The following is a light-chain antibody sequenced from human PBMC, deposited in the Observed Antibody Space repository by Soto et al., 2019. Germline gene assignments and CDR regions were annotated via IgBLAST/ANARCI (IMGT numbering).Light chain of an antibody. CDR3: QHYNSYSEA. J-gene: IGKJ1*01. Sequence: DIQMTQSTSTLSGSVGDRVTITFRASQTISSWLAWYQQKPGKAPKLLIYKASTLKSGVPSRFSGSGSGTEFTLTISSLQPDDFATYYCQHYNSYSEAFGQVTKVDI. CDR1: QTISSW. CDR2: KAS. V-gene: IGKV1-5*03.